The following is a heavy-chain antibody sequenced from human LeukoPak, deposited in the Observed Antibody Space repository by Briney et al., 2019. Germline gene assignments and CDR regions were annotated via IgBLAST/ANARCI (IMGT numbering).Heavy chain of an antibody. V-gene: IGHV5-51*01. Sequence: GESLKISCRGSGYSFATYWIGWVRQVPGKGLEWMGIIYPGDSDTRYSPSFQGQVTISADKSISTAYLHWSSLRASDAAIYYCARGQYQLCAFEYWGQGTLVSVSS. CDR3: ARGQYQLCAFEY. CDR1: GYSFATYW. CDR2: IYPGDSDT. D-gene: IGHD2-2*01. J-gene: IGHJ4*02.